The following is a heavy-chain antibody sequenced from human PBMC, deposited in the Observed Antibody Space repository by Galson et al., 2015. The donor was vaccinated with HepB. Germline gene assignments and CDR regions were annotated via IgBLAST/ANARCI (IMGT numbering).Heavy chain of an antibody. Sequence: SETLSLTCTVSGGSISSYYWSWIRQPPGKGLEWIGYIYYSGSTNYNPSLKSRVTISVDTSKNQFSLKLSSVTAADTAVYYCARGGSPLWFGPFDYWGQGTLVTVSS. D-gene: IGHD3-10*01. V-gene: IGHV4-59*01. CDR2: IYYSGST. CDR1: GGSISSYY. CDR3: ARGGSPLWFGPFDY. J-gene: IGHJ4*02.